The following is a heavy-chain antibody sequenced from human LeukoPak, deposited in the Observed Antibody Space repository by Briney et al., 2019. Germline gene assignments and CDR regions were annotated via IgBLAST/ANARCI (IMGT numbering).Heavy chain of an antibody. CDR2: IYYSGST. CDR3: AREGYSSGWYLAFDI. CDR1: GGSISSYY. V-gene: IGHV4-59*01. Sequence: SETLSLTCTVSGGSISSYYWSWIRQPPGKGLEWIGYIYYSGSTNYNPSLKSRVTISVDTSKNQFSLKLSSVTAADTAEYYCAREGYSSGWYLAFDIWGQGTMVTVSS. J-gene: IGHJ3*02. D-gene: IGHD6-19*01.